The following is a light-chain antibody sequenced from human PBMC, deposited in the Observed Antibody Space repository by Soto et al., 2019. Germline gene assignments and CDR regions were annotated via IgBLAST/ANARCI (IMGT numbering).Light chain of an antibody. Sequence: QSALTQPASGSGSPGQSITISCTGTTSDVGGYDYVSWYQQHPGKAPKLMLYEVSYRPSGVSNSCSGSKSGNTACLTISGLQAEDEADYYCSSYTSSNSWVFGGGTKLTVL. CDR1: TSDVGGYDY. V-gene: IGLV2-14*01. J-gene: IGLJ3*02. CDR3: SSYTSSNSWV. CDR2: EVS.